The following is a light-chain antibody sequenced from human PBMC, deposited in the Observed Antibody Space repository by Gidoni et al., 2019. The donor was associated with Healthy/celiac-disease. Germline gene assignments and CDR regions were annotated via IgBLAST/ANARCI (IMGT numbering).Light chain of an antibody. V-gene: IGLV2-18*01. CDR3: SLYTSSSTLV. Sequence: QSALTHPTPVSASRGKSVTISCTGTSSDVGSYNRVSWYQQPPGTAPKLMLYEVSNRPSGVPDRFSGSTSGNTASLTISGLQAEDEADYYCSLYTSSSTLVFCGGTKLTVL. CDR1: SSDVGSYNR. CDR2: EVS. J-gene: IGLJ2*01.